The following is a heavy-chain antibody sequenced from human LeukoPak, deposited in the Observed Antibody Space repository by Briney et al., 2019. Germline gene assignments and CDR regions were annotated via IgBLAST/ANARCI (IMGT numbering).Heavy chain of an antibody. Sequence: PGGSLRLSFAASGVTLSPNGMHWVRQAPGKGLEWVAVISYEGGTQHYADSVKGRFIISRDNPRNTLYLQMNILRTEDTAVYYCAKEGTPQVSTWYDIWRQGTQVIVSS. CDR3: AKEGTPQVSTWYDI. J-gene: IGHJ4*02. CDR2: ISYEGGTQ. D-gene: IGHD6-13*01. V-gene: IGHV3-30*18. CDR1: GVTLSPNG.